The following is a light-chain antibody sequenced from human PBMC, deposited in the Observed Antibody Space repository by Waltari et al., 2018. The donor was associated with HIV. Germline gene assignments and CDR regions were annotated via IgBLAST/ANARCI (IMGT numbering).Light chain of an antibody. J-gene: IGKJ1*01. CDR1: RSVSSN. Sequence: EIVMTQSPATLSVSPGERATLSCRASRSVSSNLAWYQQKPGQAPRLLIYGASTRATGIPARFSGSVSGTELTLTISSLQSEDFAVYYCQQYNNWPPATFGQGT. CDR2: GAS. V-gene: IGKV3-15*01. CDR3: QQYNNWPPAT.